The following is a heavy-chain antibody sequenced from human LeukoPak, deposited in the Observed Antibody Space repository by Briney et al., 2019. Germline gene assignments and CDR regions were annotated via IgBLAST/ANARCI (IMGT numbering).Heavy chain of an antibody. V-gene: IGHV3-53*01. J-gene: IGHJ4*02. Sequence: AESLRLSCAASGFTVSSNYMSWVRQPPGKGLEWVSVIYSGGSTYYADSVKGRFTISRDNSKNTLYLQMNSLRAEDTAVYYCARGVAVAGTEEFFDHWGQGTLVTVSS. CDR3: ARGVAVAGTEEFFDH. D-gene: IGHD6-19*01. CDR1: GFTVSSNY. CDR2: IYSGGST.